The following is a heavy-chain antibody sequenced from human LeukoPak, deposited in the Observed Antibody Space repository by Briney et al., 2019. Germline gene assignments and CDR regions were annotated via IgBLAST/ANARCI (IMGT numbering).Heavy chain of an antibody. J-gene: IGHJ5*02. V-gene: IGHV3-23*01. D-gene: IGHD3-10*01. CDR3: ARYYPPGTCYGSGSYINCFDP. Sequence: PGGSLRLSCAASGFTFSTYFMSWVRQAPGKGLEWVSTIGGGGAATYYADSVKGRFTISRDNSKNTLYLQMNSLRAEDTAVYYCARYYPPGTCYGSGSYINCFDPWGQGTLVTVSS. CDR2: IGGGGAAT. CDR1: GFTFSTYF.